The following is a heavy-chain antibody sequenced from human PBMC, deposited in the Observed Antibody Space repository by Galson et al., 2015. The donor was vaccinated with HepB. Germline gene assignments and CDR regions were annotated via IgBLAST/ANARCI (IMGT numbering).Heavy chain of an antibody. CDR2: IKQDGSEK. D-gene: IGHD2-2*01. V-gene: IGHV3-7*03. Sequence: SLRLSCAASGFTFSSYWMNWVRQAPGKGLEWVANIKQDGSEKYYLDSVKGRFTISRDNAKNSLYLQMDSLRADDTAVYYCARSPAPDDSWGQGILVTVPS. CDR3: ARSPAPDDS. J-gene: IGHJ4*02. CDR1: GFTFSSYW.